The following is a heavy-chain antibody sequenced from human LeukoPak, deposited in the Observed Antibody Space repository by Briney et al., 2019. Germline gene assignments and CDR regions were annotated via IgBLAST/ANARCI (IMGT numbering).Heavy chain of an antibody. J-gene: IGHJ4*02. D-gene: IGHD1-1*01. CDR3: ARDPPAVTTNTYG. Sequence: PGGSLRLSCAASGFTVSNNYLNWVLQAPGKGLEWVSLIYSDGSTSYADSVKGRFTISRDNSKNTLYLQMNSLRVEDTAVYYCARDPPAVTTNTYGWGQGTLVTVSS. CDR2: IYSDGST. CDR1: GFTVSNNY. V-gene: IGHV3-66*01.